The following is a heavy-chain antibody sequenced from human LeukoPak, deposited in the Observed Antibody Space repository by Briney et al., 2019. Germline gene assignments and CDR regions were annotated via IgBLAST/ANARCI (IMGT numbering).Heavy chain of an antibody. V-gene: IGHV3-66*01. CDR3: AKTHYYGSATYYFDY. J-gene: IGHJ4*02. Sequence: GGSLRLSCAASGFTVSSNYMSWVRQAPGKGLEWVSVIYSGGSTYYADSVKGRFTISRDNSKNTLYLQMNSLRAEDTAVYYCAKTHYYGSATYYFDYWGQGTLVTVSS. CDR2: IYSGGST. CDR1: GFTVSSNY. D-gene: IGHD3-10*01.